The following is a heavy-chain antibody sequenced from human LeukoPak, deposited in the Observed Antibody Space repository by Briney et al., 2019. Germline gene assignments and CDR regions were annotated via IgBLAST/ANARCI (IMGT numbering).Heavy chain of an antibody. CDR2: IYYSGST. CDR1: GGSISSSSYY. Sequence: SQTLSLTCTVSGGSISSSSYYWGWIRQPPGKGLEWIGSIYYSGSTYYNPSLKSRVTISVDTSKNQFSLKLSSVTAADTAVYYCARGYSSAFDYWGQGTLVTVSS. CDR3: ARGYSSAFDY. V-gene: IGHV4-39*07. D-gene: IGHD6-19*01. J-gene: IGHJ4*02.